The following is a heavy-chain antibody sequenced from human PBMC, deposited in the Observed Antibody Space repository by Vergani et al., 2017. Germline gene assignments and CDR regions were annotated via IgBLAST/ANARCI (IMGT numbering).Heavy chain of an antibody. CDR2: IYYSGST. CDR3: ARSVSSWYYFDY. Sequence: QVQLQESGPGLVKPSETLSLTCTVSGGSISSYYWSWIRQPPGKGLEWIGYIYYSGSTNYNPSLKSRVTISVDTSKNQFSLKLSSVTAADTAVYYCARSVSSWYYFDYWGQGTLVTVSS. D-gene: IGHD6-13*01. CDR1: GGSISSYY. J-gene: IGHJ4*02. V-gene: IGHV4-59*01.